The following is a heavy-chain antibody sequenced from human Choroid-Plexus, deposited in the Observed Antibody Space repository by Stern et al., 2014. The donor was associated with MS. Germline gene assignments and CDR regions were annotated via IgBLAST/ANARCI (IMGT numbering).Heavy chain of an antibody. V-gene: IGHV3-30*18. J-gene: IGHJ5*02. Sequence: VQLVESGGGVVQPGRPLRLSCVASGFTFGRCAMHWVRQAPGKGLEWVAGVSYDGSNKYYADYVKGRFTISRDNSQNTLYMQMSSLRPEDTAVYYCAKDRQYLTYFFDHWGQGSLVTVSS. D-gene: IGHD2/OR15-2a*01. CDR1: GFTFGRCA. CDR3: AKDRQYLTYFFDH. CDR2: VSYDGSNK.